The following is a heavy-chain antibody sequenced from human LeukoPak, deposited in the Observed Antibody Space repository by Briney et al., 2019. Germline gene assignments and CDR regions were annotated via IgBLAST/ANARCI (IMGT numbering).Heavy chain of an antibody. CDR1: GGSISTYY. CDR2: IYYSGST. D-gene: IGHD2-2*01. V-gene: IGHV4-59*08. CDR3: ARHTCSSTNCKPYFDY. J-gene: IGHJ4*02. Sequence: PSETLSLTCTVSGGSISTYYWSWIRQPPGKTLEWIGYIYYSGSTNYNPSLKSRVTISVDTSKNQFSLKLSSVTAADTAVYYCARHTCSSTNCKPYFDYWGQGTLVAVSS.